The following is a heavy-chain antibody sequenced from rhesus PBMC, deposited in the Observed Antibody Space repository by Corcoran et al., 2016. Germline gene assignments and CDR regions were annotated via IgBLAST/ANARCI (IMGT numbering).Heavy chain of an antibody. CDR3: ARSVNSGSYYPEYFEF. Sequence: QLQLQESGPGLVKPSETLSLTCAVSGGSISSNYWSWIRQPPGKGLEWIVRISGSGGSPDYNPSHKGRGTISTDTSKNQFSLKLGSVTAADAAVYYCARSVNSGSYYPEYFEFCGQGALVTVSS. CDR2: ISGSGGSP. CDR1: GGSISSNY. D-gene: IGHD3-16*01. V-gene: IGHV4-173*01. J-gene: IGHJ1*01.